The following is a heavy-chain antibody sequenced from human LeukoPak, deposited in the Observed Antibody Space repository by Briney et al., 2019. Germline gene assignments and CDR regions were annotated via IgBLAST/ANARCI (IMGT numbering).Heavy chain of an antibody. J-gene: IGHJ3*02. CDR3: ARVTGSSDAFDI. D-gene: IGHD1-26*01. CDR2: INPNSGGT. CDR1: GYTFTGYY. Sequence: ASVKVSCKASGYTFTGYYMHWVRQAPGQGLEWMGWINPNSGGTNYAQEFQGRVTMTRDTSISTAYMELSRLRSDDTAVYYCARVTGSSDAFDIWGQGTMVTVSS. V-gene: IGHV1-2*02.